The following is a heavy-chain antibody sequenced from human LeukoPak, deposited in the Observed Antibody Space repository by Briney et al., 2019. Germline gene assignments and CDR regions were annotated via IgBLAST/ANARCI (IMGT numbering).Heavy chain of an antibody. J-gene: IGHJ5*02. CDR3: ARDSRRLQVGWFDP. CDR1: GISFSDYY. V-gene: IGHV3-11*04. CDR2: ISSSGSSM. D-gene: IGHD5-24*01. Sequence: GGSLRLSCAASGISFSDYYMSWIRQAPGKGLEWVSYISSSGSSMYYADSVKGRFTISRDNAKNSLYLQMNSLRAEDTGVYYCARDSRRLQVGWFDPWGQGTAVTVSS.